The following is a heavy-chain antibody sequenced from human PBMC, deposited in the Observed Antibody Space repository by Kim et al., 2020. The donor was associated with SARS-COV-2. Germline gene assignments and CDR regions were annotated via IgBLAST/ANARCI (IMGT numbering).Heavy chain of an antibody. D-gene: IGHD2-21*02. CDR2: ISSSSSYT. Sequence: GGSLRLSCAASGFTFSDYYMSWIRQAPGKGLEWVSYISSSSSYTNYADSVKGRFTISRDNSKDTLYLQMNSLRAEDTAVYYCARVETATRGGSYFDYWGQGTLVTVSS. CDR1: GFTFSDYY. V-gene: IGHV3-11*05. CDR3: ARVETATRGGSYFDY. J-gene: IGHJ4*02.